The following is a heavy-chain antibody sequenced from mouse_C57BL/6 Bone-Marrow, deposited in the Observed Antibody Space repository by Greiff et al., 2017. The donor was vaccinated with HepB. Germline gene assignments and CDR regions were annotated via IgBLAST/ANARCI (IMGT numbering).Heavy chain of an antibody. V-gene: IGHV1-26*01. Sequence: VQLQQSGPELVKPGASVKISCKASGYTFTDYYMNWVKQSHGKSLEWIGDINPNNGGTSYNQKFKGKATLTGDKSSSTAYMELRSLTSEDSAVYYCARSPDYGSSFYAMDYWGQGTSVTVSS. D-gene: IGHD1-1*01. CDR2: INPNNGGT. J-gene: IGHJ4*01. CDR3: ARSPDYGSSFYAMDY. CDR1: GYTFTDYY.